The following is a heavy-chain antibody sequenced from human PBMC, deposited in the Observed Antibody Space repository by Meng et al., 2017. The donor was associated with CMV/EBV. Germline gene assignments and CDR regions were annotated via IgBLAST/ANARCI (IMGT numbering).Heavy chain of an antibody. J-gene: IGHJ6*02. Sequence: LRLSCAISGDSVSSNSATWSWIRQSPSRGLEWLGRTYYRSKWYIDYAVSVKSRIDINPDTSKNQFSLQLNAVTPEDMAVYYCARVRCSTTSCYYEYYYGMDVWGQGTTVTVSS. V-gene: IGHV6-1*01. CDR3: ARVRCSTTSCYYEYYYGMDV. CDR2: TYYRSKWYI. CDR1: GDSVSSNSAT. D-gene: IGHD2-2*01.